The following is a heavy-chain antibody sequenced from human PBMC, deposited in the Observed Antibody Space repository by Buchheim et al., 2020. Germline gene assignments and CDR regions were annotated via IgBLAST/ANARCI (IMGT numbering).Heavy chain of an antibody. CDR3: ARDTNEEYCSSSSCSFGY. CDR1: GGSVRSGGYY. V-gene: IGHV4-31*03. Sequence: QVQLQESGPRLVKPSQTLSLTCTVSGGSVRSGGYYWSWIRQHPGKGLEWIGYIYYSGSTSYNPSLKSRVTISVDTSKNQFSLKLSSVTAADTAVYYCARDTNEEYCSSSSCSFGYWGQGTL. J-gene: IGHJ4*02. D-gene: IGHD2-2*01. CDR2: IYYSGST.